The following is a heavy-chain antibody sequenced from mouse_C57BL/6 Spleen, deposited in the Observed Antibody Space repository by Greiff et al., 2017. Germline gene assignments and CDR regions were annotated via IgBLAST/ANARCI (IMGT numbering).Heavy chain of an antibody. CDR1: YFAFMAGA. V-gene: IGHV1-49*01. CDR2: FTMYSDAT. CDR3: ARGELGHYSAMAY. J-gene: IGHJ4*01. Sequence: QVQLQQSGAELVRPGSSVKLSCKDSYFAFMAGAMHWVKQRPGHGLEWIGSFTMYSDATEYSENFKGKATLTANTSSSTAYMELSSLPSEDSAVYYCARGELGHYSAMAYWGQGTLVTVSS. D-gene: IGHD4-1*01.